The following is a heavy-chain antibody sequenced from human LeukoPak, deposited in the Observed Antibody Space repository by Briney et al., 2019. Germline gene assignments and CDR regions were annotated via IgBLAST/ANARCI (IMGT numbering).Heavy chain of an antibody. Sequence: PGGSLRLSCAASGFTFSTYGIHWVRQAPGKGLEWVAFIRYDGSNKYYADSVKGRFTISRDNSNNTLSLQMNSLRAEDTAVYFCARDIGGYSYGYSYDYWGQGTLVTVSS. CDR2: IRYDGSNK. J-gene: IGHJ4*02. V-gene: IGHV3-30*02. CDR1: GFTFSTYG. CDR3: ARDIGGYSYGYSYDY. D-gene: IGHD5-18*01.